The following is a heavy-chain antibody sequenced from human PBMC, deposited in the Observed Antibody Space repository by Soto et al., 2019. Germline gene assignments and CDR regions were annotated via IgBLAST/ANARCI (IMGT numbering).Heavy chain of an antibody. V-gene: IGHV3-23*01. J-gene: IGHJ3*02. D-gene: IGHD3-9*01. CDR3: AKGHWFDAFDI. Sequence: GSLRLSCAACGFTLSNYWMHWARQAPGKGLVWVSRISSSSYTNYADSVKGRFTISRDNSKNTLYLQMNSLRAEDTAVYYCAKGHWFDAFDIWGQGTMVTVSS. CDR2: ISSSSYT. CDR1: GFTLSNYW.